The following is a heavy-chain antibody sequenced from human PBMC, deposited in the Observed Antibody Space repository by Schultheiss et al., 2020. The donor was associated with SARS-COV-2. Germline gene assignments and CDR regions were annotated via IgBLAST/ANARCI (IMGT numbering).Heavy chain of an antibody. CDR2: INSDGSST. J-gene: IGHJ4*02. CDR3: ASGHYSNSPEPVDY. CDR1: GFTFSSYS. V-gene: IGHV3-74*01. Sequence: GGSLRLSCAASGFTFSSYSMNWVRQAPGKGLEWVSRINSDGSSTSYADSVEGRFTISRDNAKNTLYLQMNSLRAEDTAVYYCASGHYSNSPEPVDYWGQGTLVTVSS. D-gene: IGHD4-11*01.